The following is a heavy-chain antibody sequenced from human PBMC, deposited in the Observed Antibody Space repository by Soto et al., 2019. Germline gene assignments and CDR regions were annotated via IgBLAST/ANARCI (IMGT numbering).Heavy chain of an antibody. J-gene: IGHJ6*02. D-gene: IGHD2-15*01. CDR2: ISYDGSNK. V-gene: IGHV3-30-3*01. Sequence: QLQLVESGGGVVRPGTSLRLSCTASGSTFSNYIMHWVRQAPGKGLDWVAFISYDGSNKDYADSVEGRFTISRDNSKSTLYLQLSSLRPEDTAVYYCAGGDNYYALGVWGQGTTVTVSS. CDR3: AGGDNYYALGV. CDR1: GSTFSNYI.